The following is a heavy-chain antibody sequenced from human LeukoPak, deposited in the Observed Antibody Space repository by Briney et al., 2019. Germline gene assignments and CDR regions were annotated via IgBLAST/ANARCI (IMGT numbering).Heavy chain of an antibody. CDR2: MNPNSGNT. V-gene: IGHV1-8*01. Sequence: ASVKVSCKASGHTFTSHDINWVRQATGQGLEWMGWMNPNSGNTGYAQKFQGRVTITRNTSISTAYMELSSLRSEDTAVYYCARLYGDYGYYYYYYMDVWGKGTTVTVSS. CDR3: ARLYGDYGYYYYYYMDV. J-gene: IGHJ6*03. CDR1: GHTFTSHD. D-gene: IGHD4-17*01.